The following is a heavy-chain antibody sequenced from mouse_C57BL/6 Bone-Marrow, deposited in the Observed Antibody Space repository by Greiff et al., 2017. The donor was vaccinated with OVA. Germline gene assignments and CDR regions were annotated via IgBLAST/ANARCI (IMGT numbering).Heavy chain of an antibody. J-gene: IGHJ1*03. CDR3: ARKDYGSYWYFDV. CDR2: INYDGSST. V-gene: IGHV5-16*01. D-gene: IGHD1-1*01. Sequence: DVHLVESEGGLVQPGSSMKLSCTASGFTFSDYYMAWVRQVPEKGLEWVANINYDGSSTYYLDSLKSRFIISRDNAKNILYLQMSSLKSEDTATYYCARKDYGSYWYFDVWGTGTTVTVSS. CDR1: GFTFSDYY.